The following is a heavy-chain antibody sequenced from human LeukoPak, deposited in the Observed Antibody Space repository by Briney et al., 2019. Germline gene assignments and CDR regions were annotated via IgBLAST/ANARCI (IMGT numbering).Heavy chain of an antibody. V-gene: IGHV1-69*13. CDR2: IIPIFGTA. J-gene: IGHJ5*02. D-gene: IGHD6-19*01. CDR1: GGTFSSYA. CDR3: ARECRIAVAGTAKLWFDP. Sequence: SVKVSCKASGGTFSSYAISWVRQAPGQGLEWMGGIIPIFGTANYAQKFQGRVTITADESTSTVYMELSSLRSEDTAVYYCARECRIAVAGTAKLWFDPWGQGTLVTVSS.